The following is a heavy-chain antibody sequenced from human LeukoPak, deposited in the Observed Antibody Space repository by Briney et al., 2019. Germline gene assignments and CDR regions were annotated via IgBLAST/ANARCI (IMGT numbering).Heavy chain of an antibody. V-gene: IGHV3-30*03. D-gene: IGHD3-22*01. CDR3: ARVGYDSGGYSYWYFDL. CDR1: GFTFSSYG. Sequence: GRSLRLSCAASGFTFSSYGMHWVRQAPGKGLEWVAVISYDGSNKYYADSVKGRFTISRDNSKNTPYLQMNSLRAEDTAVYYCARVGYDSGGYSYWYFDLWGRGTLVTVSS. CDR2: ISYDGSNK. J-gene: IGHJ2*01.